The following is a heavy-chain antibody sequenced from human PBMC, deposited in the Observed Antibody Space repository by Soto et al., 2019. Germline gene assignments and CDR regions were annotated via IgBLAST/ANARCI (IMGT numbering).Heavy chain of an antibody. V-gene: IGHV4-59*01. J-gene: IGHJ3*02. CDR2: IYYSGST. D-gene: IGHD3-10*01. CDR1: GDSISSYY. Sequence: SETLSLTCAVSGDSISSYYWSWIRQPPGKGLEWIGYIYYSGSTNYNPSLKSRVTISVDTSKNQFSLKLSSVTAADTAVYYCARRYGSAFDIWGQGTMVTVSS. CDR3: ARRYGSAFDI.